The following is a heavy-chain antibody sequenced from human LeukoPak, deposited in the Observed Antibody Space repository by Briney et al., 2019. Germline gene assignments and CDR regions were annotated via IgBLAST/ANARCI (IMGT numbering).Heavy chain of an antibody. D-gene: IGHD6-6*01. CDR3: ARVRGFKIVAARYYFDY. V-gene: IGHV1-8*01. CDR1: GYTFTSYD. Sequence: ASVKVSCKASGYTFTSYDINWVRQATGQGLEWMGWMNPNSGNTGHAQKFQGRVTMTRNTSISTAYMELSSLRSEDTAVYYCARVRGFKIVAARYYFDYWGQGTLVTVSS. CDR2: MNPNSGNT. J-gene: IGHJ4*02.